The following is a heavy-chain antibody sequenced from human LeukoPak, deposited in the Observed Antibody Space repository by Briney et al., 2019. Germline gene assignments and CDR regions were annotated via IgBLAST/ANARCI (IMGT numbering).Heavy chain of an antibody. CDR2: INHSGST. CDR1: GGSFSGYY. V-gene: IGHV4-34*01. Sequence: SETLSLTCAVYGGSFSGYYWSWIRQPPGKGLEWIGEINHSGSTNYNPSLKSRVTISVDTSKNQFSLKLSSVTAADTAIYYCAREKPRCLDCWGQGTLVTVSS. J-gene: IGHJ4*02. CDR3: AREKPRCLDC.